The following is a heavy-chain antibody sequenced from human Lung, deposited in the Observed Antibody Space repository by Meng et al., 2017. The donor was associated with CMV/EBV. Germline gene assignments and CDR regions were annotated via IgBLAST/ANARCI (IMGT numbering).Heavy chain of an antibody. CDR2: IDSQESSM. J-gene: IGHJ4*02. CDR1: GFTFSNYW. CDR3: VREGGQWFY. D-gene: IGHD3-22*01. Sequence: EVGLVEFGGGLGQPGGSLRLSCAASGFTFSNYWMHWVRQVPGKAPVWVSRIDSQESSMTYADSVKGRFTVSRDNGKNTLYLQMNSLRIEDTAVYYCVREGGQWFYWGQGTLVTVFS. V-gene: IGHV3-74*03.